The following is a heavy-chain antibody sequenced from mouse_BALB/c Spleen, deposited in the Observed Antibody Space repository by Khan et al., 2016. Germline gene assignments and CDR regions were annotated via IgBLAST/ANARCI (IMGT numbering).Heavy chain of an antibody. CDR2: IYPGDGDT. V-gene: IGHV1-80*01. CDR1: GYAFSIYW. J-gene: IGHJ2*01. D-gene: IGHD2-2*01. Sequence: QVQLQQSGAELVRPGSSVKISCKASGYAFSIYWMNWVKQRPGQGLEWIGQIYPGDGDTDYNGKFKDKATLTADKSSSTAYMQLSSLTSEDSAVYFCARSGYGYDYCGQGTTLTVSS. CDR3: ARSGYGYDY.